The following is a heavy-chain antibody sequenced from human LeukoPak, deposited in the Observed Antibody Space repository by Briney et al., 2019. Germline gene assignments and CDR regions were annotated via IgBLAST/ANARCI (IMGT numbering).Heavy chain of an antibody. CDR2: XXXXXXT. Sequence: SETLSLTCTVSGGSISSHYWSXXRQPPGXXXXXXXXXXXXXXTNYNPSLKSRVTISVDTSKNQFSLKLSSVTAADTAVYYCARLIDSSGWFRDSGGDYYGMDVWGQGTTVTVSS. V-gene: IGHV4-59*08. CDR1: GGSISSHY. CDR3: ARLIDSSGWFRDSGGDYYGMDV. J-gene: IGHJ6*02. D-gene: IGHD6-19*01.